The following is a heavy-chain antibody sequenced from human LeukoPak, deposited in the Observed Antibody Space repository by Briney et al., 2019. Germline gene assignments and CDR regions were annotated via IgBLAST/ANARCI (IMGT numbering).Heavy chain of an antibody. Sequence: GGSLRLSCAASGFTFSSYGMHWVRQAPGKGLEWVAIISYDGSNKYYADSVKGRFTISRDNSKNTLYLQMNSLRAEDTAVYYCAREYSSSWSDWRYYFDYWGQGTLVTISS. J-gene: IGHJ4*02. CDR1: GFTFSSYG. CDR2: ISYDGSNK. D-gene: IGHD6-13*01. V-gene: IGHV3-30*03. CDR3: AREYSSSWSDWRYYFDY.